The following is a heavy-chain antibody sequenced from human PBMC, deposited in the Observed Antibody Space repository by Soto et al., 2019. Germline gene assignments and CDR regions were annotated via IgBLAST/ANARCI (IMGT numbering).Heavy chain of an antibody. CDR3: ARGSNYNAFDI. Sequence: SETLSLTCAVYGGSFSGYYWSWIRQPPGRGLEWIGEINHSGSTNYNPSLKSRVTISVDTSKNQFSLKLSSVTAADTAVYYCARGSNYNAFDIWGQGTMVTVSS. CDR2: INHSGST. CDR1: GGSFSGYY. D-gene: IGHD4-4*01. J-gene: IGHJ3*02. V-gene: IGHV4-34*01.